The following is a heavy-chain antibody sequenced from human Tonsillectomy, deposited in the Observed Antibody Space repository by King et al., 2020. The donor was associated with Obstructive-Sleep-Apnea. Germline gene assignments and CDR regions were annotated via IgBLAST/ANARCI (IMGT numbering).Heavy chain of an antibody. D-gene: IGHD3-3*01. CDR2: IRSKAYGGTT. CDR3: TRVPGEYYDFWSGYPEDDAFDI. J-gene: IGHJ3*02. Sequence: VQLVESGGGLVQPGRSLRLSCTASGFTFGDYAMSWFRQAPGKGLEWVGFIRSKAYGGTTDYAASVKGRFTISRDDSKSIAYLQMNSLKTEDTAGYYCTRVPGEYYDFWSGYPEDDAFDIWGQGTMVTVSS. CDR1: GFTFGDYA. V-gene: IGHV3-49*03.